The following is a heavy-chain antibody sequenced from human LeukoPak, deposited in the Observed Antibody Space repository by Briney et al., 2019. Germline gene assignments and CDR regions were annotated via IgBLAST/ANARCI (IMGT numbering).Heavy chain of an antibody. V-gene: IGHV2-70*11. J-gene: IGHJ4*02. CDR3: AGITIVLDY. Sequence: SGPSLVKPTQTLTLSFTFSGFSLSTSGICVYWIRQPPGKALEWLERIDCDDDKYYSTSLKTRITISKYTSKNQVFITMTNMDPGDTATYYCAGITIVLDYWGQGTLVTVSS. D-gene: IGHD3-10*01. CDR2: IDCDDDK. CDR1: GFSLSTSGIC.